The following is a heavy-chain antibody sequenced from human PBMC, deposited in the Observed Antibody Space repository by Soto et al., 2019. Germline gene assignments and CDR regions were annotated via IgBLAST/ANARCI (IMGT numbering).Heavy chain of an antibody. J-gene: IGHJ4*02. CDR1: GFTFDDFA. V-gene: IGHV3-9*01. CDR3: AKDISLGELSAPDH. CDR2: MSWNRGSI. Sequence: LRLSCVASGFTFDDFAMHWVRQAPGKGLEWVSGMSWNRGSIVYADSVKGRFTISRDNAKNSLYLQMNSLRPEDTALYYCAKDISLGELSAPDHWGQGTLVTVSS. D-gene: IGHD3-16*02.